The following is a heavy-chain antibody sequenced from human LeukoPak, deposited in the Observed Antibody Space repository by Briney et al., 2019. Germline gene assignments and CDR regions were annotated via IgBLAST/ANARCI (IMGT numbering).Heavy chain of an antibody. CDR2: ISDRSSTI. Sequence: GGSLRLSCAASGFTFTEYSIIWVRQAPGKGLEWVSFISDISDRSSTIHYADSVKGRFTISRDNAERSVYLQMNSLRADDTAVYYCARVRGPTLKTCYMDAWGTGTKVTVSS. J-gene: IGHJ6*03. CDR1: GFTFTEYS. D-gene: IGHD3-10*01. V-gene: IGHV3-48*04. CDR3: ARVRGPTLKTCYMDA.